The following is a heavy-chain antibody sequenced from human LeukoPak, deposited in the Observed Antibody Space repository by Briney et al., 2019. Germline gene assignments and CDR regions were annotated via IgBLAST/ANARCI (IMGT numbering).Heavy chain of an antibody. CDR1: GFGFSNYW. D-gene: IGHD5-12*01. Sequence: GGSLRLSCAASGFGFSNYWMSWVRQAPGKGLEWVANMNEDGSEKNYVDSVKGRFTISRDNAQDSLYLQMNSLYYCARDRGYSNFDYWGQGTLLTVSS. J-gene: IGHJ4*02. CDR2: MNEDGSEK. CDR3: NFDY. V-gene: IGHV3-7*01.